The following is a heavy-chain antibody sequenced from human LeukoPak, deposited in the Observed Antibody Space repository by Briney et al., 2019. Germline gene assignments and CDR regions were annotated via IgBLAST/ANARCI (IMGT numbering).Heavy chain of an antibody. V-gene: IGHV4-59*07. CDR3: ATGVHGIAAAGDYYFDY. Sequence: SDPLSLPCTVSGHFISLYYWRCIRQSPGKGLEWIGYLYYRGNTNYDPSLKSRSTISIDTPNNPFSLKLSSVTAADTAVYSCATGVHGIAAAGDYYFDYCGEGTLVIVSS. CDR2: LYYRGNT. J-gene: IGHJ4*02. D-gene: IGHD6-13*01. CDR1: GHFISLYY.